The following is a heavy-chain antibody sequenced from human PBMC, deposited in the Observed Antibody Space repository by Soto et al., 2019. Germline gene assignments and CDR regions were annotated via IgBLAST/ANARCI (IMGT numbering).Heavy chain of an antibody. D-gene: IGHD3-22*01. CDR1: GFTFSNAW. CDR2: IKSKTDGGTT. J-gene: IGHJ4*02. V-gene: IGHV3-15*01. CDR3: TTDISMIVETTSDPGY. Sequence: AGGSLRLSCAASGFTFSNAWMSWVRQAPGKGLEWVGRIKSKTDGGTTDYAAPVKGRFTISRDDSKNTLYLQMNSLKTEDTAVYYCTTDISMIVETTSDPGYWGQGTLVTVSS.